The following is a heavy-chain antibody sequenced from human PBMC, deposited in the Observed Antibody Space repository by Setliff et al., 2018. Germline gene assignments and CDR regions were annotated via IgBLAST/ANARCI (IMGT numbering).Heavy chain of an antibody. J-gene: IGHJ4*02. CDR2: INRRGST. CDR3: AIGGGYCDFFDCFPFDN. D-gene: IGHD3-16*01. Sequence: SETLSLTCTVSGGSVNSGYDNWNWLRQPAGKGLEWIGHINRRGSTNFSPSLKSRVTISLDTSKNPFSLNLTSVTAADTALYYCAIGGGYCDFFDCFPFDNWGQGFWSPSPQ. V-gene: IGHV4-61*09. CDR1: GGSVNSGYDN.